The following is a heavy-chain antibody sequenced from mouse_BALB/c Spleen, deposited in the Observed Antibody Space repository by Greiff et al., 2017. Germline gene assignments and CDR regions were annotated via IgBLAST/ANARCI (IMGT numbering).Heavy chain of an antibody. V-gene: IGHV5-9-4*01. Sequence: EVMLVESGGGLVKPGGSLKLSCAASGFTFSSYAMSWVRQSPEKRLEWVAEISSGGSYTYYPDTVTGRFTISRDNAKNTLYLEMSSLRSEDTAMYYCARDYTGYYAMHYWGQGTSVTVSS. CDR1: GFTFSSYA. CDR3: ARDYTGYYAMHY. D-gene: IGHD2-12*01. J-gene: IGHJ4*01. CDR2: ISSGGSYT.